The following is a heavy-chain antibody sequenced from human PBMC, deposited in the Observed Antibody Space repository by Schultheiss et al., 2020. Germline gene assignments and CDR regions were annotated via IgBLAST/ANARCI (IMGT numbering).Heavy chain of an antibody. Sequence: GGSLRLSCAASRFTFSNFGMNWVRQAPGKGLEWVSYISSSGGTINYADSVKGRFTVSRDNARSLLYLQISSLRVEDTAIYYCARGGAARPDYWGQGTLVTVSS. D-gene: IGHD6-6*01. CDR2: ISSSGGTI. J-gene: IGHJ4*02. V-gene: IGHV3-48*01. CDR3: ARGGAARPDY. CDR1: RFTFSNFG.